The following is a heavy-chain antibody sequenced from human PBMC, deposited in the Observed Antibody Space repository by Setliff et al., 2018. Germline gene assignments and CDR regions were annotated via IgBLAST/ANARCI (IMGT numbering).Heavy chain of an antibody. V-gene: IGHV4-59*11. CDR3: ARDRSTVIRGVTSFFYYYMDV. Sequence: ASETLSLTCTVSGGSIGPHYWSWIRQAPGKGLEWIGHIFHSDTAKYNPSLESRAAISVDSSKNRFSLKLRSVTAADTAVYYCARDRSTVIRGVTSFFYYYMDVWGGGTTVTVSS. CDR1: GGSIGPHY. D-gene: IGHD3-10*01. CDR2: IFHSDTA. J-gene: IGHJ6*03.